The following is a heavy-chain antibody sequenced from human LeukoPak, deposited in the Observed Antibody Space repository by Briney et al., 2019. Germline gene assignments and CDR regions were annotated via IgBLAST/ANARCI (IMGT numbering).Heavy chain of an antibody. Sequence: PGGSLRLSCAASGFTFSSYSMNWVRQAPGKGVEWVSYISSSSSTIYYADSVKGRFTISRDNAKNSLYLQMNSLRAEDTAVYYCARVGTYYYYYMDVWGKGTTVTVSS. CDR1: GFTFSSYS. CDR3: ARVGTYYYYYMDV. CDR2: ISSSSSTI. V-gene: IGHV3-48*01. J-gene: IGHJ6*03.